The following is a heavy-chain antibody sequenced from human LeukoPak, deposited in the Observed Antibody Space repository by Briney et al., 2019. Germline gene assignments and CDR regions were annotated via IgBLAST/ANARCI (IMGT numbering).Heavy chain of an antibody. J-gene: IGHJ6*03. CDR1: GFSFSSYS. CDR3: AKVGRYSYGSKGMDV. CDR2: ISSSSSYI. V-gene: IGHV3-21*04. D-gene: IGHD5-18*01. Sequence: PGGSLRLSCAASGFSFSSYSMNWVRQAPGKGLEWVSSISSSSSYIYYADSVKGRFTISRDNAKNSLYLQMNSLRAEDTAVYYCAKVGRYSYGSKGMDVWGKGTTVTVSS.